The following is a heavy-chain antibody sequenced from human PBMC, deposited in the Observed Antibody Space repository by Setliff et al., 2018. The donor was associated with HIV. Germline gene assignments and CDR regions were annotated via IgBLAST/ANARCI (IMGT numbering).Heavy chain of an antibody. CDR3: MYGGRTATTH. CDR2: IRYDDTYK. V-gene: IGHV3-30*02. J-gene: IGHJ4*02. D-gene: IGHD4-17*01. Sequence: TGGSLRLSCAASAFTFSSYGMHWVRQAPGKGLEWVAFIRYDDTYKFYADSVKGRFTISRDNSKNTLYLQMNSLRVVDTAVYYCMYGGRTATTHWGQGTLVTVSS. CDR1: AFTFSSYG.